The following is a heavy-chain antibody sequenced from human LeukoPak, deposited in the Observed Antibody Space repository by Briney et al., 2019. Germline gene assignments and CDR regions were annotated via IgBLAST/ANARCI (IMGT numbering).Heavy chain of an antibody. Sequence: SETLSLTCAVYGGSFRGYYWSWFPHPPGKGREGLGEINHSGSTNYNPSLKSRVTISVDTSKNQFSLKLSSVTAADTAVYYCARGGIAAAGTLDYWGRGTLVTVSS. D-gene: IGHD6-13*01. J-gene: IGHJ4*02. CDR1: GGSFRGYY. CDR2: INHSGST. CDR3: ARGGIAAAGTLDY. V-gene: IGHV4-34*01.